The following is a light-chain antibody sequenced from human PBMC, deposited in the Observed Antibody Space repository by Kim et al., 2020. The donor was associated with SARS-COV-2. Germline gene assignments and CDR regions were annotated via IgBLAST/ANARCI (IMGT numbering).Light chain of an antibody. CDR3: QQYNYWPPYT. CDR2: GAS. Sequence: EVVMTQSPVTLSVSPGERATLSCRASQSVSSDLAWYQHKPGQAPRLLIYGASTRATGIPARFSGSGSGTEFTLTISSLQSEDFAVYYCQQYNYWPPYTFGQGTKLEI. CDR1: QSVSSD. J-gene: IGKJ2*01. V-gene: IGKV3-15*01.